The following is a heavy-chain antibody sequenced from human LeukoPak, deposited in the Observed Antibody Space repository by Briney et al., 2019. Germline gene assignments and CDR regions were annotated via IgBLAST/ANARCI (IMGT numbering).Heavy chain of an antibody. Sequence: PSQTLSLTCTVSGGSVSSGGYYWSWIRQHPGKGLEWIGYIYYSGSTYYNPSLKSRVTISVDTSKNQFSLELSSVTAADTAVYYCARRPSRYGSGSYYRYWGQGTLVTVSS. J-gene: IGHJ4*02. D-gene: IGHD3-10*01. CDR2: IYYSGST. CDR3: ARRPSRYGSGSYYRY. V-gene: IGHV4-31*03. CDR1: GGSVSSGGYY.